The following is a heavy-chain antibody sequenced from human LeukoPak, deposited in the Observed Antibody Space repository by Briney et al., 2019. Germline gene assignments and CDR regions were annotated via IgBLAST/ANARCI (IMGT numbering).Heavy chain of an antibody. D-gene: IGHD6-13*01. CDR2: IREDGSEQ. CDR3: ARGIASGIDFFDP. CDR1: GFTFSVYW. J-gene: IGHJ5*02. V-gene: IGHV3-7*01. Sequence: GGSLRLSCAASGFTFSVYWMTWVRQAPGKGLEWVANIREDGSEQYYVDSVRGRFSISRDNAKNSLYLQMNSLRAEDTAVYYCARGIASGIDFFDPWGQGTLVTVSS.